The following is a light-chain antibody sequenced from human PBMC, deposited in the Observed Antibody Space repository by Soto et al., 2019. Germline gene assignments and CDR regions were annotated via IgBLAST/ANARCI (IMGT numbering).Light chain of an antibody. Sequence: EIVLTQSPGTLSLSPGERATLSCRASQSVSSSYLAWYQQKPGQAPRLLIYGASSRATGIPDRFSGSGSGTNFTLTISRLEPEDFAVYYCQQYGSEPGGTVGQGTKVDIK. CDR2: GAS. J-gene: IGKJ1*01. CDR1: QSVSSSY. CDR3: QQYGSEPGGT. V-gene: IGKV3-20*01.